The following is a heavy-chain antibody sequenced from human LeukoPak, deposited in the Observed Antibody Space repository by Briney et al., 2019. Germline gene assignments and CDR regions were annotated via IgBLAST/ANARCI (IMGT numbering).Heavy chain of an antibody. CDR1: GGSISSYY. CDR2: IKQDGSDK. J-gene: IGHJ5*02. D-gene: IGHD4-11*01. V-gene: IGHV3-7*01. CDR3: AIYSTTWGWLDP. Sequence: PSETLSLTCTVSGGSISSYYWSWIRQPAGKGLEWVANIKQDGSDKYYVDSVKGRFTVSRDNAKNSLFLQMNSLRAEDTAVYYCAIYSTTWGWLDPWGQGTLVAVSS.